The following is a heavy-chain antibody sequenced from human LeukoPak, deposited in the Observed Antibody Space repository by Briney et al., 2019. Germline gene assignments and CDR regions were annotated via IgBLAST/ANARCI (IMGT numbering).Heavy chain of an antibody. V-gene: IGHV4-34*01. J-gene: IGHJ4*02. CDR3: ARQNYYDSSPPDY. CDR1: GGSFSGYY. CDR2: INHSGST. D-gene: IGHD3-22*01. Sequence: ASETLSLTCAVYGGSFSGYYWSWIRQPPGKGLEWIGEINHSGSTNYNPSLRSRVTISVDTSKNQFSLKLSSVTAADTAVYYCARQNYYDSSPPDYWGQGTLVTVSS.